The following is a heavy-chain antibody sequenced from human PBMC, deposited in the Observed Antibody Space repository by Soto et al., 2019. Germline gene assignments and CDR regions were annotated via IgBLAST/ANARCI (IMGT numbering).Heavy chain of an antibody. Sequence: GGSLRLSCAASGFTFSSYAMSWVRQAPGKGLEWVSAISGSGGSTYYADSVKGRFTISRDNSKNTLYLQMNSLRAEDTAVYYCAKDRVPYDSSGYYQYYFDYWGQGTLVTVSS. CDR1: GFTFSSYA. D-gene: IGHD3-22*01. V-gene: IGHV3-23*01. CDR2: ISGSGGST. CDR3: AKDRVPYDSSGYYQYYFDY. J-gene: IGHJ4*02.